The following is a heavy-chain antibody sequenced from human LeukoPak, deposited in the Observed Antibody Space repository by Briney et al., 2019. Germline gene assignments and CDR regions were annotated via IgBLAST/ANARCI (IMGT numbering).Heavy chain of an antibody. Sequence: PGGSLRLSCAPSGFTFSSYWMTWVRQAPGKGLEWVANIKQDGSEKYYVDSVKGRFIISRDNAKNSLYLQMNSLRAEDTAVYYCARDPLPSGSWSGAFDIWGQGTMVTVSS. CDR1: GFTFSSYW. D-gene: IGHD6-13*01. CDR2: IKQDGSEK. CDR3: ARDPLPSGSWSGAFDI. V-gene: IGHV3-7*01. J-gene: IGHJ3*02.